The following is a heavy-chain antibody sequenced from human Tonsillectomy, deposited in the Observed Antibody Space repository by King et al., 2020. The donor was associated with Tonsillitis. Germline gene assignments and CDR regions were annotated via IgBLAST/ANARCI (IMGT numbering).Heavy chain of an antibody. Sequence: VQLVESGGGLVQTGGSLRLSCAASGFTFSNYAMSWVRQAPGKGLEWVSTISGSGGYTYYADPVKGRFTISRDNSKNTLYLQMNTLRAEDTAAYYCAKDLSPGYYYYGMDVWGKGTTVTVSS. CDR2: ISGSGGYT. CDR1: GFTFSNYA. J-gene: IGHJ6*04. V-gene: IGHV3-23*04. D-gene: IGHD2/OR15-2a*01. CDR3: AKDLSPGYYYYGMDV.